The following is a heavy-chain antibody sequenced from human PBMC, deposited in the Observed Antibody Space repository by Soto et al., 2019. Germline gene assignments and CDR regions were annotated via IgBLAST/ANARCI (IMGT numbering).Heavy chain of an antibody. J-gene: IGHJ4*02. CDR1: GGSLVTSYY. D-gene: IGHD1-20*01. CDR3: SRSNREGLIGTTWLYYFDY. CDR2: THYSGST. Sequence: SETLSITCTLSGGSLVTSYYWSWIRQPPGKGLEWIAYTHYSGSTNYNPSLKSRVTISTDTSKNQFSLKLSSVTAADTAVYYCSRSNREGLIGTTWLYYFDYWGQGTLVPVSS. V-gene: IGHV4-59*02.